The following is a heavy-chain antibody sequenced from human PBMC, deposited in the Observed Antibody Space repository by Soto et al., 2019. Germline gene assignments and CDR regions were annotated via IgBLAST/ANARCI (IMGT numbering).Heavy chain of an antibody. V-gene: IGHV3-30*18. CDR2: ISYDGGNE. CDR1: VFTFSSYG. J-gene: IGHJ4*02. D-gene: IGHD1-26*01. CDR3: AKDRYSGTYPTDFDY. Sequence: GSLRLSCAGSVFTFSSYGIHWVRQAPGKGLEWVALISYDGGNEKYTESVKDRFTISRDDSHNVAYLQMSSLRTEDTAMYYCAKDRYSGTYPTDFDYWGQGSLVTVSS.